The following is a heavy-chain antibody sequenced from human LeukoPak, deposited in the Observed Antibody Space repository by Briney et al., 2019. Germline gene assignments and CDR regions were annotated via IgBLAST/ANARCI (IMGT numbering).Heavy chain of an antibody. D-gene: IGHD1-26*01. CDR2: IYHSGGT. J-gene: IGHJ4*02. Sequence: SETLSLTCTVSGDSISSGYYWGWIRQPPGKGLEWIGSIYHSGGTYYNPSLKSRVTISVDTSKNQFSLKLSSVTAADTAVYYCAREGGKGGSYYFDYWGQGTLVTVSS. CDR3: AREGGKGGSYYFDY. V-gene: IGHV4-38-2*02. CDR1: GDSISSGYY.